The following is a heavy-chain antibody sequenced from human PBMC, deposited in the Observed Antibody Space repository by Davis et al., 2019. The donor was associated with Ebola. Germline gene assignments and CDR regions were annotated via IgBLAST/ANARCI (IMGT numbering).Heavy chain of an antibody. D-gene: IGHD4-23*01. CDR3: ARDPSYRYDYGGNSVRSDYFDY. CDR2: INPSGGST. J-gene: IGHJ4*02. CDR1: GYTFTSYY. V-gene: IGHV1-46*01. Sequence: ASSVKVSCMPSGYTFTSYYMHWLRQPPGQGLEWMGIINPSGGSTSYAQKFQGRVTMTRDTSTSTVYMELSSLRSEDTAVYYCARDPSYRYDYGGNSVRSDYFDYWGQGTLVTVSS.